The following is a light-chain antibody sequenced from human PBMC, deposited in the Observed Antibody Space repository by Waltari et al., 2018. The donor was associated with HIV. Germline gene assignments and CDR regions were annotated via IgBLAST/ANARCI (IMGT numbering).Light chain of an antibody. Sequence: SYALTQPLSVSVALGQTARINCGGNSLGLKRVHWYQQKPGQAPVLVIYKDNTRPSGIPERFSGSNSGNTATLTISRAQAGDEADYFCQVWDSNTGVFGGGTKLTVL. CDR1: SLGLKR. V-gene: IGLV3-9*02. CDR3: QVWDSNTGV. J-gene: IGLJ2*01. CDR2: KDN.